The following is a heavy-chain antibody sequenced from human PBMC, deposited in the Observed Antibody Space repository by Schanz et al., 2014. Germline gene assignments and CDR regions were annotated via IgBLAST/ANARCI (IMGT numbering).Heavy chain of an antibody. CDR1: GFSFSGFA. Sequence: QVQLEESGGGVVQPGGSLRLSCVASGFSFSGFAVHWVRQAPGKGLEWVSIVSHDGFTKHYADSVRGRFTLSRDNSKNMVFLQMNSLRVEDTAIYYCARDEGKDGYNLAFDVWGQGTLVTVSS. CDR2: VSHDGFTK. D-gene: IGHD5-12*01. J-gene: IGHJ3*01. V-gene: IGHV3-30*14. CDR3: ARDEGKDGYNLAFDV.